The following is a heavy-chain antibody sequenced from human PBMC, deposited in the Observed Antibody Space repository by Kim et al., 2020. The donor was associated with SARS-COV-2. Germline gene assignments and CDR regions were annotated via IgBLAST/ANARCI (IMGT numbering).Heavy chain of an antibody. V-gene: IGHV3-21*01. J-gene: IGHJ4*02. Sequence: GGSLRLSCAASGFTFSTYSLNWVRQAPGKGLEWVSYISSGSSYIYYADSVKGRFTISRDNAKNSLYLQMNSLRAEDTAVYYCARGTAATGFDYWGPGTLVTVSS. D-gene: IGHD6-13*01. CDR2: ISSGSSYI. CDR1: GFTFSTYS. CDR3: ARGTAATGFDY.